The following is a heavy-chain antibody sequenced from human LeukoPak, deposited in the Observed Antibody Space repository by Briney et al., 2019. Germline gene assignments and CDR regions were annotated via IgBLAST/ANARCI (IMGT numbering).Heavy chain of an antibody. CDR2: ISSSSSYI. V-gene: IGHV3-21*01. J-gene: IGHJ4*02. CDR1: GFTFSSYS. CDR3: ARDTEGYYDILTGYYGFGY. D-gene: IGHD3-9*01. Sequence: GGSLRLSCAASGFTFSSYSMNWVRQAPGKGLEWVSSISSSSSYIYYADSVKSRFTISRDNAKNSLYLQMNSLRAEDTAVYYCARDTEGYYDILTGYYGFGYWGQGTLVTVSS.